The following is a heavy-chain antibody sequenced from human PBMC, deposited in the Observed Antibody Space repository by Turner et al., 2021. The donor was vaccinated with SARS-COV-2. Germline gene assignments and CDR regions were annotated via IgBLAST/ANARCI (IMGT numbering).Heavy chain of an antibody. CDR2: VYYRGST. CDR1: GGSINTADFY. D-gene: IGHD2-2*01. J-gene: IGHJ5*02. V-gene: IGHV4-31*03. Sequence: QVQLQESGPGLVQPSQPLSLTCTVSGGSINTADFYWCWSRPLPGRGLEWIGYVYYRGSTYYNPSLKSRPTNTIDTSANQCSLRLTSVTAADTGVYCCARSRWMPAPAPLRVGFGWFDPWGQGTIVSVSS. CDR3: ARSRWMPAPAPLRVGFGWFDP.